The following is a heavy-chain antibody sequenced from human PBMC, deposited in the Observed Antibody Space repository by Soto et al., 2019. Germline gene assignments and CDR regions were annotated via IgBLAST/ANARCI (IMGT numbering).Heavy chain of an antibody. Sequence: GGSLRLSCAASGFTFSSYAMSWVRQAPGKGLKQVSAISGSGGSTYYADSVKGRFTISRDNSKNTLYLQMNSLRAEDTAVYYCAKTGYCISTSCYYYYYMDVWCKGSTVTVSS. D-gene: IGHD2-2*01. J-gene: IGHJ6*03. V-gene: IGHV3-23*01. CDR2: ISGSGGST. CDR3: AKTGYCISTSCYYYYYMDV. CDR1: GFTFSSYA.